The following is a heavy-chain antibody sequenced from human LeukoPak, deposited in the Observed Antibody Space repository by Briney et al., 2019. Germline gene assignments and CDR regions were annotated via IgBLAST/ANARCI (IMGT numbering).Heavy chain of an antibody. J-gene: IGHJ5*02. CDR1: GYTFTSYY. CDR2: INPSGGST. D-gene: IGHD4/OR15-4a*01. CDR3: ARDGMVVRPYNWLDP. Sequence: ASVKVSCKASGYTFTSYYMHWVRQAPGQGLEWMGIINPSGGSTSYAQKFQGRVTMTRDTSTSTVYMELSSLRSEDTAVYYCARDGMVVRPYNWLDPWGQGTLVTVSS. V-gene: IGHV1-46*01.